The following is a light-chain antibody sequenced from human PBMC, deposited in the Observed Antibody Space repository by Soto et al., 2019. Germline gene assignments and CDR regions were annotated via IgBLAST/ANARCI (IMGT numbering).Light chain of an antibody. CDR1: QSVSSSY. V-gene: IGKV3-20*01. CDR3: QQYGSSPVT. Sequence: EIVLTQSPGTLSLSPGERATLSCRASQSVSSSYLAWYQQKPGQAPRLLIYGASSRSTGIPDRFSGSGSGTDFTLTISRLEPEDFAVYFCQQYGSSPVTFGQGTRLEIK. J-gene: IGKJ5*01. CDR2: GAS.